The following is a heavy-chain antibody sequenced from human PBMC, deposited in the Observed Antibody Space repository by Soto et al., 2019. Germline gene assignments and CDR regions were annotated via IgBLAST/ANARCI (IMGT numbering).Heavy chain of an antibody. Sequence: QVQLVESGGGVVQLGRSLRLSCAASGFTFSSYGMHWVRQAPGNGLEWVAVISYDGSNKYYADSVKGRFTISRDNSKNTLYLQMNSLRAEDTAVYYCAKEPDYYDSSGYGYYFDYWGQGSLVTVS. CDR1: GFTFSSYG. CDR3: AKEPDYYDSSGYGYYFDY. CDR2: ISYDGSNK. J-gene: IGHJ4*02. V-gene: IGHV3-30*18. D-gene: IGHD3-22*01.